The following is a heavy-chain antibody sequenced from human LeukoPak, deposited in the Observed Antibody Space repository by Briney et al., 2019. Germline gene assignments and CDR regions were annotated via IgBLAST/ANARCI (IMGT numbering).Heavy chain of an antibody. Sequence: PSETLSLTCTVSGGSISSSSYYWGWIRQPPGKGLEWIGIIYYSGTTYYIPSLKSRVTISVDTSKNQFSLKLSSVTAADTAVYYCARQQSAGAFDYWGQGTLVTVSS. J-gene: IGHJ4*02. V-gene: IGHV4-39*01. CDR2: IYYSGTT. D-gene: IGHD3-10*01. CDR1: GGSISSSSYY. CDR3: ARQQSAGAFDY.